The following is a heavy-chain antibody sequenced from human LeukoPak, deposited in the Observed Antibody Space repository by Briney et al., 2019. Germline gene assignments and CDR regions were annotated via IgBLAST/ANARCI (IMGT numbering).Heavy chain of an antibody. CDR3: TRGRMYYDILTGYYNVPAFDY. Sequence: GVLRLPCTASGCTFGDYAMRWVRQAPGKGLEWVGFFRSKAYGGTTEYAASVKGRFTISRDDSKSIAYLQMNRLKTEDTAVYYCTRGRMYYDILTGYYNVPAFDYWGQGTLVPVTA. V-gene: IGHV3-49*04. CDR1: GCTFGDYA. CDR2: FRSKAYGGTT. J-gene: IGHJ4*02. D-gene: IGHD3-9*01.